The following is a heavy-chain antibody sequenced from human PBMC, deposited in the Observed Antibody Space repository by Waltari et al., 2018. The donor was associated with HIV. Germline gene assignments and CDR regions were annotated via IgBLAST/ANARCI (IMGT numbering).Heavy chain of an antibody. Sequence: QVQLQESGPGLVKPSETLSLTCTVSGGSVSSGSYYWSWIRQPPGKGLEWIGYIYYSGSTNYNPALKSRVTISVDTSKNQFSLKLSSVTAADTAVYYCARLAVVIATPGGYDFDYWGQGTLVTVSS. CDR2: IYYSGST. J-gene: IGHJ4*02. V-gene: IGHV4-61*01. CDR3: ARLAVVIATPGGYDFDY. D-gene: IGHD2-21*01. CDR1: GGSVSSGSYY.